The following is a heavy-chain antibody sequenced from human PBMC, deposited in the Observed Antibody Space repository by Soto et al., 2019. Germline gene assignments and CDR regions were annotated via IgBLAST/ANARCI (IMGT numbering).Heavy chain of an antibody. CDR1: GGSFSGYY. D-gene: IGHD5-12*01. CDR2: INHSGST. V-gene: IGHV4-34*01. CDR3: ARAVDIVATTALYYYMDV. Sequence: SETLSLTCAVYGGSFSGYYWSWIRQPPGKGLEWIGEINHSGSTNYNPSLKSRVTISVDTSKNQFSLKLSSVTAADTAVYYCARAVDIVATTALYYYMDVWGKGTTVTVSS. J-gene: IGHJ6*03.